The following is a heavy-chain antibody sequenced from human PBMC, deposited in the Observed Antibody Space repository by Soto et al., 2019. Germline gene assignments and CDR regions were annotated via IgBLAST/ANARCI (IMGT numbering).Heavy chain of an antibody. Sequence: QVQLVESGGGVVQPGRSLRLSCAASGFTFSSYGMHWVRQAPGKGLEWVAVISYDGSNKYYADSVKGRFTISRDNSKNTLYLQMNSLRAEDTAVYYCAKHVVVVAVGNYGMDVWGQGTTVTVSS. CDR2: ISYDGSNK. J-gene: IGHJ6*02. CDR3: AKHVVVVAVGNYGMDV. V-gene: IGHV3-30*18. CDR1: GFTFSSYG. D-gene: IGHD2-15*01.